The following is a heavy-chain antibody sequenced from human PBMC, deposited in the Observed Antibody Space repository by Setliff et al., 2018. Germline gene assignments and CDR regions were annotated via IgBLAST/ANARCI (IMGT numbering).Heavy chain of an antibody. CDR2: INHSGST. CDR3: ARVVPAAMYFDY. D-gene: IGHD2-2*01. J-gene: IGHJ4*02. Sequence: ETLSLTCAVSGYPISSGYYWGWIRQPPGKGLEWIGEINHSGSTNYNPSLKGRVTISVDTSKNQFSLKLSSVTAADTAVYYCARVVPAAMYFDYWGQGTLVTVSS. CDR1: GYPISSGYY. V-gene: IGHV4-38-2*01.